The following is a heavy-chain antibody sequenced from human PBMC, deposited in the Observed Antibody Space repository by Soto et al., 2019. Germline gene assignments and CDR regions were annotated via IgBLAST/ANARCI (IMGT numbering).Heavy chain of an antibody. Sequence: EVLLVESGGGLVQPGGSLRLSCAASGFAFSGSWMHWVRQGPGKGLVWVSRINSYGSSTDYADSVKGRFTISRDNAKNTLYLQMNSLRVEDTAVYFCARGWIGDLNDAFDAWGQGTMVTVSS. J-gene: IGHJ3*01. CDR1: GFAFSGSW. D-gene: IGHD2-2*03. CDR2: INSYGSST. V-gene: IGHV3-74*01. CDR3: ARGWIGDLNDAFDA.